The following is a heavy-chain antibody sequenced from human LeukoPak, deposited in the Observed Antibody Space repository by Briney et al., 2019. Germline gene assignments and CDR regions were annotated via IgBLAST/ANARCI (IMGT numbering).Heavy chain of an antibody. V-gene: IGHV4-59*12. D-gene: IGHD2-2*01. CDR3: AREIRDCSSTSCYSYLDY. Sequence: PSGTLSLTCTVSGGSISSYYWSWIRQPPGKGLEWIGYIYYSGSTNYNPSLKSRVTISVDTSKNQFSLKLSSVTAADTAVYYCAREIRDCSSTSCYSYLDYWGQGTLVTVSS. CDR2: IYYSGST. CDR1: GGSISSYY. J-gene: IGHJ4*02.